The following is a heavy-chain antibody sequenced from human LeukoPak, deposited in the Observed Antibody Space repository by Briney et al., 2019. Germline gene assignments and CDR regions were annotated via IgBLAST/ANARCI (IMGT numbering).Heavy chain of an antibody. D-gene: IGHD3-10*01. V-gene: IGHV3-43*01. CDR1: GFTFDDYT. CDR3: AKGKNTGSYLSHVDY. CDR2: ITWDGGST. Sequence: PGGSLRLSCAASGFTFDDYTMHWVRQAPGKGLEWVSLITWDGGSTYYADSVKGRLTISRDNSKNSLYLQMNSLRTEDTALYYCAKGKNTGSYLSHVDYWGQGTLVTVSS. J-gene: IGHJ4*02.